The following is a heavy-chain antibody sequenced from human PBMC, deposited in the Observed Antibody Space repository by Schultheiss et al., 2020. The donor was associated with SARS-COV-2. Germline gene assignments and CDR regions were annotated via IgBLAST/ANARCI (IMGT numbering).Heavy chain of an antibody. D-gene: IGHD4-17*01. Sequence: GESLKISCKGSGYSFTSYWIGWVRQMPGKGLEWMGIIYPGDSDTRYSPSFQGQVTMSVDRSINTAYLQWSSLKASDTAMYYCAALYDYGDYFSAFDIWGQGTMITVSS. CDR1: GYSFTSYW. V-gene: IGHV5-51*01. J-gene: IGHJ3*02. CDR2: IYPGDSDT. CDR3: AALYDYGDYFSAFDI.